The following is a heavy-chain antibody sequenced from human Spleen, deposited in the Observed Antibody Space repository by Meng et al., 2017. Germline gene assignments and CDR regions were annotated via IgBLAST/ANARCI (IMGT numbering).Heavy chain of an antibody. D-gene: IGHD3-3*02. CDR3: ARRTGVLAGNWYFDL. J-gene: IGHJ2*01. CDR1: GGSISSYY. Sequence: SETLSLTCTVSGGSISSYYWSWIRQPPGKGLEWIGYIYYSGSTNYNPSLKSRVTISVDTSKNQFSLKLSSVTAADTAVYYCARRTGVLAGNWYFDLWGRGTLVTVSS. V-gene: IGHV4-59*01. CDR2: IYYSGST.